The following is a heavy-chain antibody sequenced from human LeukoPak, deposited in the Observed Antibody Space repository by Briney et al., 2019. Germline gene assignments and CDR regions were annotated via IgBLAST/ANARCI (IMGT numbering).Heavy chain of an antibody. D-gene: IGHD1-26*01. CDR1: GFTFSDYY. V-gene: IGHV3-11*01. Sequence: GGSLRLSCAASGFTFSDYYMSWIRQTPGKGLEWISCISNSGTTIYYADSVKGRFTISRDNAKNSPYLQMNGLRAEDTAVYYCARDNSGAYGDSGQGTLVTVSS. CDR2: ISNSGTTI. CDR3: ARDNSGAYGD. J-gene: IGHJ4*02.